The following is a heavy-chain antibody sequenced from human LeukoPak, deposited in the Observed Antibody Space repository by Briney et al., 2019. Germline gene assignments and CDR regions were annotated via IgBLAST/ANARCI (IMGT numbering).Heavy chain of an antibody. V-gene: IGHV3-7*04. CDR1: GFTFSSYG. D-gene: IGHD3-16*01. CDR3: ARGMSTGEY. CDR2: INQDGSEK. J-gene: IGHJ4*02. Sequence: GRSLRLSCAASGFTFSSYGMHRVRQAPGKGLEWVANINQDGSEKYYVDSVKGRFTISRDNAKNSLYLQMNSLRAEDTAVYYCARGMSTGEYWGQGTLVTVSS.